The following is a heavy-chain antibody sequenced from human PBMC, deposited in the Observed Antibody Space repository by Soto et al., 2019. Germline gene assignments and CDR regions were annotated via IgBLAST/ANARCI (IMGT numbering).Heavy chain of an antibody. D-gene: IGHD5-12*01. V-gene: IGHV1-69*12. Sequence: QVQLVQSGAEVRQPASTMKVSCKTSRGTFSSYAISWVRQAPGQGLEWMGGIVPIVDTSTYAQKFQGRVTITADESTSTAYMELSSLRSYDTAIYYCVRVVAIPGYPDNWGQGTLVTVSS. CDR3: VRVVAIPGYPDN. CDR1: RGTFSSYA. CDR2: IVPIVDTS. J-gene: IGHJ4*02.